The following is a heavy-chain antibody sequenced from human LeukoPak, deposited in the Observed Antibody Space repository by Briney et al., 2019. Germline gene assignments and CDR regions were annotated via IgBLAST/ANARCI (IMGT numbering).Heavy chain of an antibody. CDR1: GFTFDDYA. J-gene: IGHJ4*02. V-gene: IGHV3-9*01. CDR3: AKDSKTYYYGSGSSYYFDY. CDR2: ISWNSGSI. D-gene: IGHD3-10*01. Sequence: GGSLRLSCAASGFTFDDYAMHWVRQAPGKGLEWVSGISWNSGSIGYADSVKGRFTISRDNAKNSLYLQMNSLRAEDTALYYCAKDSKTYYYGSGSSYYFDYWGQGTLVTVSS.